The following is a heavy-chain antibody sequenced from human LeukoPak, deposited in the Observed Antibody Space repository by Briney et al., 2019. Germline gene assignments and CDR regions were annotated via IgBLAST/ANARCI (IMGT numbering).Heavy chain of an antibody. V-gene: IGHV4-31*03. D-gene: IGHD2-15*01. Sequence: SETLSLTCTVSGGSISSGGYYWSWIRQHPEKGLEWIGYIYYSGSTYYNPSLKSRVTISVDMSKNQFSLKLSSVTAADTAVYYCATHPPKVCTGGSCTDYWGQGTLVTVSS. J-gene: IGHJ4*02. CDR1: GGSISSGGYY. CDR2: IYYSGST. CDR3: ATHPPKVCTGGSCTDY.